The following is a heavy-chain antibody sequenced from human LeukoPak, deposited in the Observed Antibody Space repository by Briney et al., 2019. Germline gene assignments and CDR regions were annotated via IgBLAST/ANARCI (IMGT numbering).Heavy chain of an antibody. Sequence: VGSLRLSSAASGFTFHNYIMNSVRGTPGERDWWVSGISGGADGTYYAVSIKGRFTISRDNSKNTLFLQMNSLRSEDTAVYYCAKDGYGTSDYWGQGTLVTVSS. D-gene: IGHD2-2*03. V-gene: IGHV3-23*01. J-gene: IGHJ4*02. CDR2: ISGGADGT. CDR1: GFTFHNYI. CDR3: AKDGYGTSDY.